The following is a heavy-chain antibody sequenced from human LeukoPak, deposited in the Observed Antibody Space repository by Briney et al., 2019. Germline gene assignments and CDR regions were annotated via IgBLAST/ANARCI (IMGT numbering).Heavy chain of an antibody. CDR1: GYTFTGYY. Sequence: ASVKVSCKASGYTFTGYYMHWVRQAPGQGLEWMGWINPNSGGTNYAQKFQGRVTMTRDTSISTAYMELSRLRSDDTALYYCARDCCGSSHYYYYYMDVWGTGTTVTVSS. CDR3: ARDCCGSSHYYYYYMDV. CDR2: INPNSGGT. J-gene: IGHJ6*03. V-gene: IGHV1-2*02. D-gene: IGHD6-13*01.